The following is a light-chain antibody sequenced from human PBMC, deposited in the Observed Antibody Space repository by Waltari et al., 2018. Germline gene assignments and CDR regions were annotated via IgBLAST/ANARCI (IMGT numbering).Light chain of an antibody. J-gene: IGKJ3*01. CDR2: AAS. CDR3: QQSHSTPPP. CDR1: QRIGTY. Sequence: DIQMTQSPSSLSAPLGDRVTIPCRASQRIGTYLNWYQQKPGKAPNLLIYAASSLHSGVPSRLSGSGSGTDFTLTISSLEPEDSATYYCQQSHSTPPPFGPGTKVDVK. V-gene: IGKV1-39*01.